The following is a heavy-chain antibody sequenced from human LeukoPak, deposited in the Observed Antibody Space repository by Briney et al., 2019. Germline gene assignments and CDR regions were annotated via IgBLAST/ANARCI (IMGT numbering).Heavy chain of an antibody. V-gene: IGHV1-2*02. D-gene: IGHD3-22*01. CDR3: AKALSYDSSASTLPDY. CDR1: GYTFTSYD. CDR2: INPNSGGT. J-gene: IGHJ4*02. Sequence: GASVKVSCKASGYTFTSYDINWVRQATGQGLEWMGWINPNSGGTNYAQKFQGRVTMTRDTSISTAYMELSRLRSDDTAVYYCAKALSYDSSASTLPDYWGQGTLVTVSS.